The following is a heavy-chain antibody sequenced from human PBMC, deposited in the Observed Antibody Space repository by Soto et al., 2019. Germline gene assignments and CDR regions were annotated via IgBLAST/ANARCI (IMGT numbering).Heavy chain of an antibody. CDR1: GGSISSGDYY. CDR2: IYYSGST. Sequence: SETLSLTCTVSGGSISSGDYYWSWIRQPPGKGLEWIGYIYYSGSTYYNPYLKSRVTISVDTSKNQFSLKLSSVTAADTAVYYCARARGARYFDYWGQGTLVTVSS. CDR3: ARARGARYFDY. J-gene: IGHJ4*02. D-gene: IGHD2-15*01. V-gene: IGHV4-30-4*01.